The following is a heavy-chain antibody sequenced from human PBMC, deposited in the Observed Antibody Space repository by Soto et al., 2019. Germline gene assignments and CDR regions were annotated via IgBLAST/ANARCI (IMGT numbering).Heavy chain of an antibody. J-gene: IGHJ3*02. CDR2: INPSGGST. Sequence: KVCSEARGYGYASRSRRWVQQAHGQGLEWMGIINPSGGSTSYAQKFQGRVTMTRDTSTSTVYMELSSLRSEDTAVYYCARPEWLLGAFDIWGQGTMVTVSS. V-gene: IGHV1-46*01. D-gene: IGHD3-3*01. CDR1: GYGYASRS. CDR3: ARPEWLLGAFDI.